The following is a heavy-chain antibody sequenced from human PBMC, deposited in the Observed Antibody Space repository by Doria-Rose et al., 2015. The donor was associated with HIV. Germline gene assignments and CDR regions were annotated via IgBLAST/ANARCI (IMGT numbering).Heavy chain of an antibody. CDR3: AKAPIIGPKYYFYMDV. V-gene: IGHV3-9*01. CDR1: GFSFESYA. CDR2: ISWDSGAK. Sequence: QLVESGGGLVQPGRSLRLSCVGSGFSFESYAMHWVRLAPGTGLEWVAGISWDSGAKGNADSVEGRFTICRDNAKKSVYLEMRSLRPEDTAFYYCAKAPIIGPKYYFYMDVWGKGTSVTVSS. D-gene: IGHD3-3*01. J-gene: IGHJ6*03.